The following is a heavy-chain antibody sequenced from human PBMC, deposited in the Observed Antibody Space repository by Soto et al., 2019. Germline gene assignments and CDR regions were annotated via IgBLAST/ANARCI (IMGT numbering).Heavy chain of an antibody. J-gene: IGHJ6*02. V-gene: IGHV3-48*01. CDR2: ISASSRTL. Sequence: PGGSLRLSCGASGVTFSSYSMNWVRQAPGKGLEWISHISASSRTLFYADSVKGRFTISRDNAKNSLYLQMNSLRAEDTAVYYCARSYYDSSASYASYGMDVWGQGTTVTGSS. CDR1: GVTFSSYS. D-gene: IGHD3-22*01. CDR3: ARSYYDSSASYASYGMDV.